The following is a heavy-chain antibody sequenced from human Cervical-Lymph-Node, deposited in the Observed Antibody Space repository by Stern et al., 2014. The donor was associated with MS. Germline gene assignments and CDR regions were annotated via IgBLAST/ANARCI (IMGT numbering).Heavy chain of an antibody. CDR1: GGTLNSYA. Sequence: QVQLVESGAEVRKPGSSVRVSCTPSGGTLNSYAISWVRQAPGLGLQWMGRIIPILGVPNYAPKFQDRVTISANRSTSASYMELSSLTSEDTAIYYCAKGEGDYGEADAFDLWGLGTMVTVSS. V-gene: IGHV1-69*09. D-gene: IGHD4-17*01. CDR2: IIPILGVP. J-gene: IGHJ3*01. CDR3: AKGEGDYGEADAFDL.